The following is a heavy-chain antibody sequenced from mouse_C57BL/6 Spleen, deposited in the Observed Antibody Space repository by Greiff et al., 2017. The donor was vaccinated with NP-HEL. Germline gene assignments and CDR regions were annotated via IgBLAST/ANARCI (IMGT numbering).Heavy chain of an antibody. CDR2: IWSGGST. CDR1: GFSLTSYG. J-gene: IGHJ4*01. D-gene: IGHD1-1*01. Sequence: VKLQESGPGLVQPSQSLSITCTVSGFSLTSYGVHWVRQSPGKGLEWLGVIWSGGSTDYNAAFISRLSISKDNSKSQVFFKMNSLQADDTAIYYCARGDYGSSPYYAMDYWGQGTSVTVSS. CDR3: ARGDYGSSPYYAMDY. V-gene: IGHV2-2*01.